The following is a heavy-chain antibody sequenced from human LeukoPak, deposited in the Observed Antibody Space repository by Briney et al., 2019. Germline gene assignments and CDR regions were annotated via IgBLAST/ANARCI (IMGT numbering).Heavy chain of an antibody. V-gene: IGHV3-23*01. CDR1: GFTFNNYA. J-gene: IGHJ4*02. D-gene: IGHD2-2*01. CDR2: ISGGSRNR. CDR3: ARIPLSAVVPAARFDY. Sequence: GGPLRLSCVTSGFTFNNYAMTWVRQAPGKGLEWVSAISGGSRNRYYADSVKGRFTISRDTSKNTLYLQMNSLRADDTAVYYCARIPLSAVVPAARFDYWGQGTLVTVSS.